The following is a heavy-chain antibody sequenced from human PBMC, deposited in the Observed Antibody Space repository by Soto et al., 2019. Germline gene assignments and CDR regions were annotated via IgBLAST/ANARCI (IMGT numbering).Heavy chain of an antibody. Sequence: GGSLRLSCAASGFTFSGYGMNWVRQAPGKGLEWVSALSGSGDTTYYADSVRGRFSISRDNSKNTLYLQMSSLRGEDTAVYYCATGTHFFYYYAMDVWGQGNRVTASS. CDR3: ATGTHFFYYYAMDV. CDR2: LSGSGDTT. CDR1: GFTFSGYG. J-gene: IGHJ6*02. V-gene: IGHV3-23*01.